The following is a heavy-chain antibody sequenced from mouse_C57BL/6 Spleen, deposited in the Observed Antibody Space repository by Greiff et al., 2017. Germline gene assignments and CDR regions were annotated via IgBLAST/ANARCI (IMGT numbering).Heavy chain of an antibody. J-gene: IGHJ2*01. CDR2: ISSGGDYI. CDR1: GFTFSSYA. Sequence: EVKLVESGEGLVKPGGSLKLSCAASGFTFSSYAMSWVRQTPEKRLEWVAYISSGGDYIYYADTVKGRFTISRDNARNTLYLQMSSLKSEDTAMYYCTRGTTVVPWDYWGQGTTLTVSS. D-gene: IGHD1-1*01. V-gene: IGHV5-9-1*02. CDR3: TRGTTVVPWDY.